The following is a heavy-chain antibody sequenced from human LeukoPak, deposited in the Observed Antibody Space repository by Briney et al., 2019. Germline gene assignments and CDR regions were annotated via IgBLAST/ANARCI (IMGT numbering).Heavy chain of an antibody. CDR2: IKQDGSEK. Sequence: PGGSLRLSCAASGFTFSSYWMSWVRQAPGKEPQWVANIKQDGSEKYYVDSVKGRFTISRDNAKNSLYLQMNSLRAEDTAVYYCARGPITMVRGVPAAWGQGTLVTVSS. D-gene: IGHD3-10*01. CDR3: ARGPITMVRGVPAA. CDR1: GFTFSSYW. V-gene: IGHV3-7*03. J-gene: IGHJ5*02.